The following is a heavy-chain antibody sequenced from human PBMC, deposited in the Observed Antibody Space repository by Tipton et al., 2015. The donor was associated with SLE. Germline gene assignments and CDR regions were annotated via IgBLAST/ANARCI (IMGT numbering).Heavy chain of an antibody. Sequence: TLSLTCAVYGESFSGYYWGWSRQPPGKGLEWIGSIYHSGSTYYNPSLKSRVTISVDTSKNQFSLKLSSVTAADTAVYYCARGILWFGESSTFFDYWGQGTLVTVSS. J-gene: IGHJ4*02. CDR2: IYHSGST. CDR3: ARGILWFGESSTFFDY. V-gene: IGHV4-38-2*01. CDR1: GESFSGYY. D-gene: IGHD3-10*01.